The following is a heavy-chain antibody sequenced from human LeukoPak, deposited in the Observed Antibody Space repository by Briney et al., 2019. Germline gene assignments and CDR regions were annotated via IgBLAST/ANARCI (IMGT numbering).Heavy chain of an antibody. V-gene: IGHV3-48*01. CDR1: GFTFSSYS. J-gene: IGHJ4*02. D-gene: IGHD6-19*01. CDR2: ISSSSSTI. Sequence: GGSLRLSCAASGFTFSSYSMNWVRQAPGKGLEWVSYISSSSSTIYYADSVKGRFTISRDNAKNSLYLQMDSLRAEDTAVYYCARDLGWATLDYWGQGTLVTVSS. CDR3: ARDLGWATLDY.